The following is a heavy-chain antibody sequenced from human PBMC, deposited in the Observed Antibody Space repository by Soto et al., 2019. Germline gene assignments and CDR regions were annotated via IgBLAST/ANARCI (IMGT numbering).Heavy chain of an antibody. Sequence: SVKVSCKASGGTFSSYAISWVRQAPGQGLEWMGGIIPIFGTANYAQKFQGRVTITADESTSTAYMELSSLRSEDTAVYYCARVPSGSRADCSGGSCYSLNYFDYWGQGTLVTVSS. CDR3: ARVPSGSRADCSGGSCYSLNYFDY. CDR1: GGTFSSYA. V-gene: IGHV1-69*13. J-gene: IGHJ4*02. D-gene: IGHD2-15*01. CDR2: IIPIFGTA.